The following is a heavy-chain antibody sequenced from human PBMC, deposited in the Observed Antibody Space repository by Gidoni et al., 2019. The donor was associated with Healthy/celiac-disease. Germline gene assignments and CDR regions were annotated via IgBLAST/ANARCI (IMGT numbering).Heavy chain of an antibody. CDR2: IDWDDDK. J-gene: IGHJ3*02. V-gene: IGHV2-70*15. D-gene: IGHD3-22*01. CDR3: ARMIVVVGSGISNDAFDI. CDR1: GFSLSTRGMC. Sequence: QVTFRESGPALVKPPQTLTLTCTFPGFSLSTRGMCVSWIRQPPGTALEWLARIDWDDDKYYSTSLKTRLTISKDTSKNQVVLTMTNMDPVDTATYYCARMIVVVGSGISNDAFDIWGQGTMVTVSS.